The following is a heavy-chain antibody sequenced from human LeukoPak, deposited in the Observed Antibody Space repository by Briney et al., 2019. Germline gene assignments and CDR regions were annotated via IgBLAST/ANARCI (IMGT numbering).Heavy chain of an antibody. CDR3: ARGRKVRGSVLRYYYYMDV. CDR1: GGSFSGYY. V-gene: IGHV4-34*01. J-gene: IGHJ6*03. CDR2: INHSGST. D-gene: IGHD3-10*01. Sequence: SETLSLTCAVYGGSFSGYYWSWIRQPPGKGLEWLGEINHSGSTNYNPSLKSRVTISVDTSKNQFSLKLSSVTAADTAVYYCARGRKVRGSVLRYYYYMDVWGKGTTVTVSS.